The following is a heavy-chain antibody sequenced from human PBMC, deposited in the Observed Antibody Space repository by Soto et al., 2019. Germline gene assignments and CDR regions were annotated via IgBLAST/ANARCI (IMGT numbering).Heavy chain of an antibody. D-gene: IGHD6-13*01. V-gene: IGHV1-18*01. CDR2: ISAYNGNT. Sequence: ASVKVSCKASGYTFTSYGISWVRQAPGQGLEWMGWISAYNGNTNYAQKLQGRVTMTTDTSTSTAYMELRSLRSDDTAVYYCASGSSSWYGPYYYGMDVWGQGTTVTVSS. J-gene: IGHJ6*02. CDR3: ASGSSSWYGPYYYGMDV. CDR1: GYTFTSYG.